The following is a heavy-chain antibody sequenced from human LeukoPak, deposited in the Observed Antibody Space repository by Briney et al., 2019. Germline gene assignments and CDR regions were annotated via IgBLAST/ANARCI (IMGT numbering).Heavy chain of an antibody. Sequence: ASVKVSCKTSGYTFTRYYMQWVRQAPGRGLEWMGIINPISGATDYAQKFQGRVTKTRDTSTSTVYMELSSLRSEDTAMYYCARLPYRDGVAQDYWGQGTLVTVSP. CDR3: ARLPYRDGVAQDY. D-gene: IGHD3-16*02. J-gene: IGHJ4*02. CDR1: GYTFTRYY. V-gene: IGHV1-46*01. CDR2: INPISGAT.